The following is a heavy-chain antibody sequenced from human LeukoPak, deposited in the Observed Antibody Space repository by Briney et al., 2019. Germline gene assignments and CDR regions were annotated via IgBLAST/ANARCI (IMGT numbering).Heavy chain of an antibody. CDR1: AYTFTCYY. CDR3: ARGARITGTNWVRLDYFDY. CDR2: INTSSGGT. J-gene: IGHJ4*02. V-gene: IGHV1-2*06. Sequence: SVKVTFTCSAYTFTCYYMHWLRQAPAQGLEWMGRINTSSGGTNYAQKWQGRVTMTRDTSISTAYMELYGLGSDDTAVYSCARGARITGTNWVRLDYFDYWGQGTLVTVSS. D-gene: IGHD1-7*01.